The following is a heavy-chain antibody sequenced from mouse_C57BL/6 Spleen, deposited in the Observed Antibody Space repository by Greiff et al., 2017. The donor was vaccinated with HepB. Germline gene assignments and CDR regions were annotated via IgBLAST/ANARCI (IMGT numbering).Heavy chain of an antibody. V-gene: IGHV1-22*01. CDR1: GYTFTDYN. D-gene: IGHD1-1*01. J-gene: IGHJ2*01. CDR2: INPNNGGT. CDR3: ARPYGSSWGDYFDY. Sequence: EVKLMESGPELVKPGASVKMSCKASGYTFTDYNMHWVKQSHGKSLEWIGYINPNNGGTSYNQKFKGKATLTVNKSSSTAYMELRSLTSEDSAVYYCARPYGSSWGDYFDYWGQGTTLTVSS.